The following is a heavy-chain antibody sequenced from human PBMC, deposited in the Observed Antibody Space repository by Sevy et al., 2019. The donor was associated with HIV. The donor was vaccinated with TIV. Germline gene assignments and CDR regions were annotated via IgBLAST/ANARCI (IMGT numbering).Heavy chain of an antibody. J-gene: IGHJ4*02. CDR2: MFTSGSP. V-gene: IGHV4-4*07. D-gene: IGHD5-12*01. CDR1: SDSMNNYF. CDR3: ARGLRENGGYDFGLDY. Sequence: SETLSLTCTVPSDSMNNYFWTWIRQPAGKGLEWIGRMFTSGSPDYNPSLKSRVTMSVDISKNQFSLQLTSLTAADTAVYYCARGLRENGGYDFGLDYWGQGTLVTVSS.